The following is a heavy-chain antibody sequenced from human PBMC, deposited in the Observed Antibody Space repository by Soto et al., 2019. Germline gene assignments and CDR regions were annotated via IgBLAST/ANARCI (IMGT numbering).Heavy chain of an antibody. CDR3: AHAIHPDYDFCSGYYWVFDY. CDR1: GFSLSTSGVG. CDR2: IYWNDDK. Sequence: QITLKESGPTLVKPTQTLTLTCTFSGFSLSTSGVGVGWIRQPPGKALEWLALIYWNDDKRYSPSLKSRLTITKDTSKNQVVLTMTNMDPVDTATYYCAHAIHPDYDFCSGYYWVFDYWGQGTLVTVSS. J-gene: IGHJ4*02. V-gene: IGHV2-5*01. D-gene: IGHD3-3*01.